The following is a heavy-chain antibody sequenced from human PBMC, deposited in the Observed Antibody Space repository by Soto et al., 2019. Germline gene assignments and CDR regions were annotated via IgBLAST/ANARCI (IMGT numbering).Heavy chain of an antibody. V-gene: IGHV3-7*01. D-gene: IGHD6-13*01. Sequence: EVQLVESGGGLVQPGGSLRLSCAASGFTFSSYWMSWVRQAPVKGLEWVGNIKQDGSEKNYVDSMEGRFTISRDKAENSLYLQMNSLRAEDTAVYYCARIASAGRGWDVWGQGTTVGVSS. J-gene: IGHJ6*02. CDR3: ARIASAGRGWDV. CDR2: IKQDGSEK. CDR1: GFTFSSYW.